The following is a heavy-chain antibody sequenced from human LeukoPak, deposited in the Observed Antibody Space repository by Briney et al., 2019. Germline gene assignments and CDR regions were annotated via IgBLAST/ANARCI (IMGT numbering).Heavy chain of an antibody. V-gene: IGHV3-21*01. J-gene: IGHJ4*02. Sequence: GGSLRLSCAASGFTFRSYTMNWVRQAPGKGLEWVSSISSSTAYIYYAESLRGRFTISRDNAKNSLYLQMNGLRAEDTAVYYCARADREGYCSGGSCYSLDYWGQGTLVTVSS. D-gene: IGHD2-15*01. CDR1: GFTFRSYT. CDR3: ARADREGYCSGGSCYSLDY. CDR2: ISSSTAYI.